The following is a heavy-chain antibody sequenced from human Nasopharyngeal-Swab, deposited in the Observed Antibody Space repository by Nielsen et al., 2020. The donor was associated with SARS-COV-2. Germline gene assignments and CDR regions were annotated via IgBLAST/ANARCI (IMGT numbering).Heavy chain of an antibody. V-gene: IGHV1-46*03. D-gene: IGHD6-13*01. J-gene: IGHJ6*02. CDR2: INPSGGST. Sequence: ASVKVSCKASGYTFTSYYMHWVRQAPGQGLEWMGIINPSGGSTSYAQKFQGRVTMTRDTSTSTVYMGLSSLRSEDTAVYYCGSSSWYNYYGMDVWGQGTTVTVSS. CDR1: GYTFTSYY. CDR3: GSSSWYNYYGMDV.